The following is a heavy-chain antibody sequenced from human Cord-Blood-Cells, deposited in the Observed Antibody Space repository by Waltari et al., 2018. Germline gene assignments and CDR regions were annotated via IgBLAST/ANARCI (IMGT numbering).Heavy chain of an antibody. CDR3: ARHVLQSGSYYFDY. Sequence: QVQLQQWGAGLLKPSETLSLTCAVYGGSFSGYYWSWIRQPPGKGLEWIGEINHSGSTNYNPSLKSRVTISVDTSKNQFSLKLGSVTAADTAVYYCARHVLQSGSYYFDYWGQGTLVTVSS. J-gene: IGHJ4*02. CDR2: INHSGST. CDR1: GGSFSGYY. V-gene: IGHV4-34*01. D-gene: IGHD1-26*01.